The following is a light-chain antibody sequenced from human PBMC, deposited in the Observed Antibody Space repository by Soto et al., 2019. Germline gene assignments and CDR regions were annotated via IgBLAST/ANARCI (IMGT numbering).Light chain of an antibody. Sequence: QSALPQPASVSGSPGQSITTSCTGTSSDVGSYNLVSWYQQHPGKAPKLMIYEGSKRPSGVSNRFSGSKSGNTASLTISGLQAEDEADYYCCSYAGSSSYVFGTGTKVTVL. J-gene: IGLJ1*01. V-gene: IGLV2-23*01. CDR1: SSDVGSYNL. CDR2: EGS. CDR3: CSYAGSSSYV.